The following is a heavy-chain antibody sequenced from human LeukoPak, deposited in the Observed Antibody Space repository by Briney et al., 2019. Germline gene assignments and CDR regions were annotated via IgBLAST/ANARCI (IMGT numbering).Heavy chain of an antibody. Sequence: SQTLSLTCAISGDRVSSNSGAWNWIRQSPSRGLEWLGRTYCRSKWHYDYAESVKRRITVNPDTSKNQFSLQLNSVTPEDSAVYYCARQSSTDYYYYGLNVWGQGTTVAVSS. V-gene: IGHV6-1*01. J-gene: IGHJ6*02. D-gene: IGHD1-1*01. CDR1: GDRVSSNSGA. CDR2: TYCRSKWHY. CDR3: ARQSSTDYYYYGLNV.